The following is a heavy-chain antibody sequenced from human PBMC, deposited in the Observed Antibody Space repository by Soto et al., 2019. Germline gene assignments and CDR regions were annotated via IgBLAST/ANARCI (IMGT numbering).Heavy chain of an antibody. Sequence: SETLSLTCAVSGGSISSSNWWSWVRQPPGKGLEWIGEIYHGGSTNYNPSLKSRVTISVDKSKNQFSLQLSSVTAADTAVYYCAGKLVQTPYYFDYWGQGTLVTVSS. CDR2: IYHGGST. D-gene: IGHD6-13*01. CDR3: AGKLVQTPYYFDY. J-gene: IGHJ4*02. CDR1: GGSISSSNW. V-gene: IGHV4-4*02.